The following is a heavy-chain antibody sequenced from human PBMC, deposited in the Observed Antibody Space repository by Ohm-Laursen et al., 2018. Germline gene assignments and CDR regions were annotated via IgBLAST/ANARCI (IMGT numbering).Heavy chain of an antibody. CDR1: GGSISSSSYY. V-gene: IGHV4-39*07. Sequence: PSDTLSLTCTVSGGSISSSSYYWGWIRQPPGKGLEWIGEINHRGNTNYSPSLKSRVTMSVDTSRNHFSLELTSVTAADTAVYYCAREYSDDGGYRYDAFDVWGHGTVVTVSS. J-gene: IGHJ3*01. CDR2: INHRGNT. D-gene: IGHD2-15*01. CDR3: AREYSDDGGYRYDAFDV.